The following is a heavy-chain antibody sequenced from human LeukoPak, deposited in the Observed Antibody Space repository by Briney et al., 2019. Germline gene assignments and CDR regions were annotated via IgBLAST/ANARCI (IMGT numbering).Heavy chain of an antibody. CDR2: IYHSGST. Sequence: SETLSLTCAVSGYSISSGYYWGWIRQPPGKGLEWIGSIYHSGSTYYNPPLKSRVTISVDTSKNQFSLKLSSVTAADTAVYYCARSIAAAGTLGWRFPTFVDYWGQGTLVTVSS. CDR1: GYSISSGYY. D-gene: IGHD6-13*01. CDR3: ARSIAAAGTLGWRFPTFVDY. V-gene: IGHV4-38-2*01. J-gene: IGHJ4*02.